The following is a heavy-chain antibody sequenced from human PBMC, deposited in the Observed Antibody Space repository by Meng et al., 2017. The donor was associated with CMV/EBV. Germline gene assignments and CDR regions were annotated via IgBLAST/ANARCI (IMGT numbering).Heavy chain of an antibody. J-gene: IGHJ4*02. CDR2: IYSGGST. CDR1: GFTVSSNY. V-gene: IGHV3-53*01. D-gene: IGHD6-13*01. Sequence: GESLKISCAASGFTVSSNYMSWVRQAPGKGLEWVSVIYSGGSTYYADSVKGRFTISRDNAKNTLYLQMNSLRAEDTAVYYCASIAAPGSESDFWSQGTLVTV. CDR3: ASIAAPGSESDF.